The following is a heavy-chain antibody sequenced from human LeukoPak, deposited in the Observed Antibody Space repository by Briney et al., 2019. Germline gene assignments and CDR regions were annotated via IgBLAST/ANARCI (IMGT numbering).Heavy chain of an antibody. D-gene: IGHD4-17*01. CDR2: INHSGST. J-gene: IGHJ4*02. V-gene: IGHV4-34*01. CDR1: GGSFSGYY. CDR3: ARVGSAVTNDY. Sequence: SETLSLTCAVYGGSFSGYYWSWIRQPPGKGLEWIGEINHSGSTNYNPSLKSRVTISVDTSKNQFSLKLSSVTAADTAVYYCARVGSAVTNDYWGQGTLVTVSS.